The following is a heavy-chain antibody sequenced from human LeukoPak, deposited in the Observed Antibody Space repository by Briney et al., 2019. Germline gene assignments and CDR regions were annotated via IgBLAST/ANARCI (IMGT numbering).Heavy chain of an antibody. CDR2: INPSVGST. CDR1: GYTFTSYD. D-gene: IGHD1/OR15-1a*01. CDR3: VTSNNDIAAPDY. V-gene: IGHV1-46*01. Sequence: ASVKVSCKASGYTFTSYDMHWVRQAPGQGLEWMGIINPSVGSTSYAQKFQGRVTMTRDTSTSTVYMELSSLRSEDTAVYYCVTSNNDIAAPDYWGQGTLVTVSS. J-gene: IGHJ4*02.